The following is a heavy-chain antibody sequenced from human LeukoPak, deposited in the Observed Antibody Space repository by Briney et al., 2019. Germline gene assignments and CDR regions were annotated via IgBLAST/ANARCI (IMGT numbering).Heavy chain of an antibody. CDR2: IYSGGST. D-gene: IGHD6-19*01. Sequence: PGGSLRLSCAASGFTVSSNYMSWVRQAPGKGLEWVSVIYSGGSTYYADSVKGRFTISRDNSKNTLYLQMNSLRAEDTAVYYCARQDGSGWPNVPDYWGQGTLVTVSS. V-gene: IGHV3-66*04. CDR3: ARQDGSGWPNVPDY. CDR1: GFTVSSNY. J-gene: IGHJ4*02.